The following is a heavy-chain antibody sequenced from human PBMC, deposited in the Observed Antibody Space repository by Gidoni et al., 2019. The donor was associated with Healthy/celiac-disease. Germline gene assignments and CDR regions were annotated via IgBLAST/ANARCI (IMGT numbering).Heavy chain of an antibody. CDR1: GDSVSSNSSA. D-gene: IGHD6-19*01. Sequence: QVQLQQSGPGLVKPSQTLSLTCAISGDSVSSNSSAWHWIRQSPSRGLEWLGRTYYRSKWYNDYAVSGKSRITINPNTTKNQFSLQLNSVNPEDTAVYYCARVGYSSGLDVWGQGTTVTVSS. CDR2: TYYRSKWYN. J-gene: IGHJ6*02. V-gene: IGHV6-1*01. CDR3: ARVGYSSGLDV.